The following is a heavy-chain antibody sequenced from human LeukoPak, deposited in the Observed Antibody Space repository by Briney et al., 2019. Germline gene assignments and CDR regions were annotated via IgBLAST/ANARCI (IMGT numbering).Heavy chain of an antibody. CDR3: ARTSGGDYYGSGSSNWFDP. CDR2: AIPILGIA. V-gene: IGHV1-69*02. D-gene: IGHD3-10*01. Sequence: SVKVSCKASGGIFSSYTFNWVRQAPGQGLEWMGRAIPILGIATYAQKFQGRITITADKSTSTAYMELSSLRSDDTAMYYCARTSGGDYYGSGSSNWFDPWGQGTLVTVSS. CDR1: GGIFSSYT. J-gene: IGHJ5*02.